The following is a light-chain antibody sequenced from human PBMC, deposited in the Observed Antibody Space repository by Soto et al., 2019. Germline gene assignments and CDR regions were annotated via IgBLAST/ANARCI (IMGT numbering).Light chain of an antibody. Sequence: EIVLTQSPATLSLSPGERATLSCRASQSVSSYLAWYQQRPGQPPRLLIYDASNRATGIPAKFSGGGSGTDFTLTISTLEPEDFAVYYCQQRSNWPPAFGGGTKVDI. CDR1: QSVSSY. CDR2: DAS. V-gene: IGKV3-11*01. CDR3: QQRSNWPPA. J-gene: IGKJ4*01.